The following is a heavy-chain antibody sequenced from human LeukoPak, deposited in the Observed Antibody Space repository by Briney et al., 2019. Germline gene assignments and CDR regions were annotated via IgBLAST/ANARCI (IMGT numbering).Heavy chain of an antibody. CDR1: GDSFSSNSAA. J-gene: IGHJ4*02. CDR2: TYYRSKWYN. Sequence: SQTLSLTCAISGDSFSSNSAAWNWLRQSPSRGLEWLGRTYYRSKWYNDYAVSVKSRITINPDTSKNQFSLQLNSVTPEDTAVYYCARGVEQWLEYYFDYWGQGTLVTVSS. CDR3: ARGVEQWLEYYFDY. D-gene: IGHD6-19*01. V-gene: IGHV6-1*01.